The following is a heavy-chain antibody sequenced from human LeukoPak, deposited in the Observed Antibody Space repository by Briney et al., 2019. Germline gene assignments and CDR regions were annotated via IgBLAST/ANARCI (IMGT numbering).Heavy chain of an antibody. Sequence: GGSLRLSCAASGFTFSSYAMHWVRKAPGKGLEWVAVISYDGSNKYYADSVKGRFTISRDNSKNTLYLQMNSLRAEDTAVYYCASEGGSGYYYFNAFDIWGQGTMVTVSS. CDR3: ASEGGSGYYYFNAFDI. J-gene: IGHJ3*02. CDR2: ISYDGSNK. D-gene: IGHD3-22*01. V-gene: IGHV3-30-3*01. CDR1: GFTFSSYA.